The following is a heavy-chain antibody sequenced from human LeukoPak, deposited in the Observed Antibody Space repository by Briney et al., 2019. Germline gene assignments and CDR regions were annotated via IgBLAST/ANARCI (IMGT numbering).Heavy chain of an antibody. CDR3: ARGAYSSGWRDFDY. J-gene: IGHJ4*02. D-gene: IGHD6-19*01. Sequence: ASVNVSCKASGYTFTSYAMHWVRQAPGQRLEWMGWINAGNGNTKYSQKFQGRVTITRDTSASTAYMELSSLRSEDTAVYYCARGAYSSGWRDFDYWGQGTLVTVSS. CDR2: INAGNGNT. V-gene: IGHV1-3*01. CDR1: GYTFTSYA.